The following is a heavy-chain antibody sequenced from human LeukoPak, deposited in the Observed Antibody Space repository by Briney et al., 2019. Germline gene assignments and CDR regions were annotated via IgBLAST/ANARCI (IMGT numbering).Heavy chain of an antibody. CDR1: RFTFNSYA. CDR2: IGGSNGIT. J-gene: IGHJ4*02. V-gene: IGHV3-23*01. CDR3: AKGQPGAYFDY. Sequence: GGSLRLSCAASRFTFNSYAMSWVRQAPGKGLEWVSVIGGSNGITFYVGSVKGRFTISRDNSKNTLYLQMNSLRAEDTAVYYCAKGQPGAYFDYWGQGTLVTVSS. D-gene: IGHD1-26*01.